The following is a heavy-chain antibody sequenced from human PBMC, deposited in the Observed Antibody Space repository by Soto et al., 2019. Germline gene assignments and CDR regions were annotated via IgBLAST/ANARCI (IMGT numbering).Heavy chain of an antibody. Sequence: GSLRLSCAASGFTFSSYWMHWVRQAPGKGLVWVSRINSDGSTTSYADSVKGRFTISRDNAKNTLYLQMNSLRAEDTAVYYCASTLVWGDFDIWGQGTMVTVSS. D-gene: IGHD6-13*01. CDR3: ASTLVWGDFDI. V-gene: IGHV3-74*01. CDR1: GFTFSSYW. J-gene: IGHJ3*02. CDR2: INSDGSTT.